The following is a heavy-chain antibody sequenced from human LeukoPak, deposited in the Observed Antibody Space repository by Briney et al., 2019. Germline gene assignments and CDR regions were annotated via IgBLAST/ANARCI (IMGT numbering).Heavy chain of an antibody. Sequence: GGSLRLSCAASGFTFSGSATHWVRQASGKGLEWLGRIRRKADSYTTAYAASVKGRFIVSRDDSKNTAYLQMNSLKTEDTAVYYCRAAADLNDYWGQGTLVTVSS. CDR2: IRRKADSYTT. CDR3: RAAADLNDY. D-gene: IGHD6-13*01. CDR1: GFTFSGSA. V-gene: IGHV3-73*01. J-gene: IGHJ4*02.